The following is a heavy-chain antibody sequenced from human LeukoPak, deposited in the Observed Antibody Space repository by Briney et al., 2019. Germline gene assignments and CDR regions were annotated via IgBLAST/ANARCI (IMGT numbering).Heavy chain of an antibody. V-gene: IGHV1-8*01. CDR2: MNPNRGNT. CDR1: GYTFTSYD. CDR3: ARGMSLYYDFWGGYYD. J-gene: IGHJ4*02. Sequence: ASVKVSCKASGYTFTSYDINWVRQATGQGLEWMGWMNPNRGNTGYAQKFQGRVTMTRNTSISTAYMELSSLRSEDTAVYYGARGMSLYYDFWGGYYDWGQGTLVTVSS. D-gene: IGHD3-3*01.